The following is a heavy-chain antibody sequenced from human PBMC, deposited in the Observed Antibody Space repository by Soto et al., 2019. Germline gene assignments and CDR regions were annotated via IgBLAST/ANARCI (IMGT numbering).Heavy chain of an antibody. V-gene: IGHV4-38-2*01. J-gene: IGHJ5*02. Sequence: SETLSLTCAVSDYSISSGYYWGWIRQPPGKGLQWIGSIYHSGNTHYSPPLKSRVTISVDTSKNQFSLTLNSVTAADTAVYYCARQYSSSSNWFDPWGHGSLVTVSS. CDR1: DYSISSGYY. D-gene: IGHD6-13*01. CDR2: IYHSGNT. CDR3: ARQYSSSSNWFDP.